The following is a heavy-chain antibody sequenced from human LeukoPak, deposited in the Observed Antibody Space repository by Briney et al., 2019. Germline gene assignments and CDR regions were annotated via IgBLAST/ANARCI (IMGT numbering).Heavy chain of an antibody. Sequence: PGGSLRLSCAAPGFTFSSYAMSWVRQAPGKGLEWVAFIRYDGSNKYYADSVKGRFTISRDNSKNTLYLQMNSLRAEDTAVYYCAKASPGRFDYWGQGTLVTVSS. CDR2: IRYDGSNK. J-gene: IGHJ4*02. V-gene: IGHV3-30*02. CDR1: GFTFSSYA. D-gene: IGHD1-14*01. CDR3: AKASPGRFDY.